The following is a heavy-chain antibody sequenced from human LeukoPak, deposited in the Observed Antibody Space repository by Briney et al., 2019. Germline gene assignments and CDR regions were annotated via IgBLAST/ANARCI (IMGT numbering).Heavy chain of an antibody. CDR2: MYYSGAT. CDR3: ARDGECRNWFDP. D-gene: IGHD2-8*01. V-gene: IGHV4-39*07. Sequence: SETLSLTCTVSGGPISGTTFYWGWIRQPPGKGLEWIGSMYYSGATYSNPSLKSRVTISVDTSKNQFSLKLTSMTAADTAVYFCARDGECRNWFDPWGQGTLVTVSS. CDR1: GGPISGTTFY. J-gene: IGHJ5*02.